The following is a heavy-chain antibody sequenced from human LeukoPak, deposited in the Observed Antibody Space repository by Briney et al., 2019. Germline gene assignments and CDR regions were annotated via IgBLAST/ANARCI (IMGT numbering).Heavy chain of an antibody. D-gene: IGHD4-17*01. CDR3: ARDQYQGDYLFDY. CDR2: IWYDGSNK. Sequence: GRSLRLSCAASGFTFSSYGMHWVRQAPGKGLEWVAVIWYDGSNKYYADSVKGRFTISRDNSKNTLYLQMNSLRAEDTAVYYCARDQYQGDYLFDYWGQGTLVTVSS. CDR1: GFTFSSYG. J-gene: IGHJ4*02. V-gene: IGHV3-33*01.